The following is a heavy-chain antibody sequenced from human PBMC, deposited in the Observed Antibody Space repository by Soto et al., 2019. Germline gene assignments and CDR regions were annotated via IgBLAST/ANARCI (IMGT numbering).Heavy chain of an antibody. V-gene: IGHV4-30-4*01. CDR1: GGSISSGGYY. D-gene: IGHD3-22*01. J-gene: IGHJ4*02. CDR2: IYYSGST. CDR3: ASKEPYYYDSSGYYPFDY. Sequence: PSETLSLTCTVSGGSISSGGYYWIWIRQPPGKVLDWIGYIYYSGSTYYNPSLKSRVTIPVDTSKNQFSLKLSSVTAADTAVYYCASKEPYYYDSSGYYPFDYWGQGTLVTVSS.